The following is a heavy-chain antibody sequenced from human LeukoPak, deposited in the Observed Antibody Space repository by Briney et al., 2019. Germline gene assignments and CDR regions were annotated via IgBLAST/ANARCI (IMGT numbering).Heavy chain of an antibody. CDR1: GGSLSSRSDY. V-gene: IGHV4-39*01. CDR3: ARHRGYTKAAWDFDY. J-gene: IGHJ4*02. CDR2: INYRGNT. Sequence: SETLSLPCTVSGGSLSSRSDYWGSIRQPPGRALEGIGSINYRGNTYYNPSLKSRVTISVDTSKNQFSLKLSSVTAADTAVYYCARHRGYTKAAWDFDYWGQGTLVTVSS. D-gene: IGHD5-18*01.